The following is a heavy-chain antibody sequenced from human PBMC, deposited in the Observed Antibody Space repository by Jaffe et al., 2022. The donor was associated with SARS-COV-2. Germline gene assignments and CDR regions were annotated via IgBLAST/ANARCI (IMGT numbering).Heavy chain of an antibody. V-gene: IGHV4-28*01. CDR2: IYYSGGT. J-gene: IGHJ3*02. Sequence: QVQLLESGPGLVRSSDTLSLTCAVSGYSISSANWWGWIRQPPGKGLEWIGYIYYSGGTYYNPSLKSRVTMSTDTSKNQFSLKLSSVTAMDSAIYYCARRMTGSGVGTFDIWGQGTTVTVSS. CDR1: GYSISSANW. CDR3: ARRMTGSGVGTFDI. D-gene: IGHD3-10*01.